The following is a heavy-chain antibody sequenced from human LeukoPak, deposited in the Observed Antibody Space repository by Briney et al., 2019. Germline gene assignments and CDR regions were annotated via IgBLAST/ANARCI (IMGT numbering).Heavy chain of an antibody. CDR1: GFTFSSYW. D-gene: IGHD3-16*01. Sequence: GGSLRLSCAASGFTFSSYWMHWVRQAPGKGLVWVSRINSDGSSTSYADSVKGRFTISRDNAKNTLYLQMNSQRAEDTAVYYCARDSLGIELDYWGQGTLVTVSS. CDR3: ARDSLGIELDY. J-gene: IGHJ4*02. CDR2: INSDGSST. V-gene: IGHV3-74*01.